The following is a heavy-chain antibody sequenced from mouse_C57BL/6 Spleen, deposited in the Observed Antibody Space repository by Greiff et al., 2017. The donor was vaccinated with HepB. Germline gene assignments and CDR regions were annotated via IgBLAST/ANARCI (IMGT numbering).Heavy chain of an antibody. CDR1: GYAFSSSW. D-gene: IGHD2-10*02. CDR2: IYPGDGDT. Sequence: VQLQQSGPELVKPGASVKISCKASGYAFSSSWMNWVKQRPGKGLEWIGRIYPGDGDTNYNGKFKGKATLTADKSSSTAYMQLSSLTSEDSAVYVCARSAYGNYVYWGQGTTLTVSS. CDR3: ARSAYGNYVY. V-gene: IGHV1-82*01. J-gene: IGHJ2*01.